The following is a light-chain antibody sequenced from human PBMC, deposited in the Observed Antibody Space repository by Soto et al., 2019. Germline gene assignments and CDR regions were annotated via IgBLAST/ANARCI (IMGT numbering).Light chain of an antibody. Sequence: EIVLTQSPGPLSLSPGERATLSCRASQSVSSSYLAWYQQKPGQAPRPLIYVASSRATGIPDRFSGSGSGTDFTLTISRLEPEDFAVYYCQQYGGSPYTFGQGTKLEIK. CDR3: QQYGGSPYT. V-gene: IGKV3-20*01. CDR1: QSVSSSY. J-gene: IGKJ2*01. CDR2: VAS.